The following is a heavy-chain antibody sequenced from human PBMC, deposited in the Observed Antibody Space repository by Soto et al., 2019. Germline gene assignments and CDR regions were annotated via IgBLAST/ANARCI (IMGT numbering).Heavy chain of an antibody. D-gene: IGHD3-3*01. V-gene: IGHV1-18*04. CDR3: ARRMGRFLQWLFDY. CDR1: GYTFTAYG. J-gene: IGHJ4*02. Sequence: QVQRVQSGAEVRKPGASVKVSCKSSGYTFTAYGLSWVRQAPGQGLEWMGWISGNNVDTKYAQRFQGRVTMTTDTSTSTAYMELRSLRSDDTAVYYCARRMGRFLQWLFDYWGQGTLVTVSS. CDR2: ISGNNVDT.